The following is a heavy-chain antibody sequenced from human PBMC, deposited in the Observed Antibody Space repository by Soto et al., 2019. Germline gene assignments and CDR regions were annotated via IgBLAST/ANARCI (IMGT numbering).Heavy chain of an antibody. CDR3: ARDQPGYSYGYGLGY. CDR2: ISSSSSYI. Sequence: EVQLVESGGGLVKPGGSLRLSCAASGFTFSSYSMNWVRQAPGKGLEWVSSISSSSSYIYYADSVKGRFTISRDNAKNXLYLQMNXXXAEXTAVYYCARDQPGYSYGYGLGYWGQGTLVTVSS. CDR1: GFTFSSYS. J-gene: IGHJ4*02. D-gene: IGHD5-18*01. V-gene: IGHV3-21*01.